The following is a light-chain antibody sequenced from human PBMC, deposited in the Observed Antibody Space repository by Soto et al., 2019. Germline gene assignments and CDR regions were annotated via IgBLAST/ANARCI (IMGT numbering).Light chain of an antibody. V-gene: IGKV1-5*01. CDR1: ESISPW. CDR3: QQYKTYSWT. J-gene: IGKJ1*01. Sequence: DIQMTQSPSTLSASVGDTVTITCRASESISPWLAWYQQKPGKAPKPLIYDASILERGVPSRFSGSGSGTEFTLTISSLQPDDFATYYCQQYKTYSWTFGQGSKVEIK. CDR2: DAS.